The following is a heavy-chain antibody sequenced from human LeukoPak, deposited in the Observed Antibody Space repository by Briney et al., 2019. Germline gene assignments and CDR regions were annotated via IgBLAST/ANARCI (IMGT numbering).Heavy chain of an antibody. Sequence: PGGTLRLSCAASGFTFSNYGMSWVRQAPGKGLEWVANIKKDGSEKYYVDSVKGRFTISRDNAKDSLYLQVNSLRAEDTAVYYCARDLYRIVVVPHYFDYWGQGTLVTVSS. V-gene: IGHV3-7*01. CDR2: IKKDGSEK. CDR3: ARDLYRIVVVPHYFDY. D-gene: IGHD3-22*01. J-gene: IGHJ4*02. CDR1: GFTFSNYG.